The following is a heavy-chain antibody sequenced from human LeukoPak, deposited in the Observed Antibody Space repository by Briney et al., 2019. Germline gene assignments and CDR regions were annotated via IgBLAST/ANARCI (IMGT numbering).Heavy chain of an antibody. CDR2: IWNDGSSQ. V-gene: IGHV3-33*06. D-gene: IGHD4-11*01. J-gene: IGHJ4*02. Sequence: GGSLRLSCVASQFTFSHYGMHWVRQAPGKGLEWVAVIWNDGSSQYYADSVKGRFTISRDNFQKTVYLQMNSPRAEDTAVYYCAKDAQRGFDYSNSLEYWGQGTLVTVSS. CDR1: QFTFSHYG. CDR3: AKDAQRGFDYSNSLEY.